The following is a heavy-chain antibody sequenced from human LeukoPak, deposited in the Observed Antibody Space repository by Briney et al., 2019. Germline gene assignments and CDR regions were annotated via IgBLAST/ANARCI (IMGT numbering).Heavy chain of an antibody. Sequence: GGSLRLSCAASGFTFSSYAMSWVRQAPGKGLEWVSAISGSGGSTYYADSVKGRFTISRDNSKNTLYLQMNSLRAEDTAVYYCALSGYCSSTSCSLGMDVWGQGTTVTVSS. CDR1: GFTFSSYA. CDR3: ALSGYCSSTSCSLGMDV. CDR2: ISGSGGST. V-gene: IGHV3-23*01. J-gene: IGHJ6*02. D-gene: IGHD2-2*03.